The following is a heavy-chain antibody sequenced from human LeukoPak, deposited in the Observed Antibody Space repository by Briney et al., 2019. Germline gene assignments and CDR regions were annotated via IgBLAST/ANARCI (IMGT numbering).Heavy chain of an antibody. D-gene: IGHD6-19*01. CDR1: GFTFSSYD. CDR2: IGTAGDT. J-gene: IGHJ3*02. V-gene: IGHV3-13*01. CDR3: ARGGYSSGWGRNPDAFDI. Sequence: SGGSLRLPCAASGFTFSSYDMHWVRQATGKGLEWVSAIGTAGDTYYPGSVKGRFTISRENAKNSLYLQMNSLRAGDTAVYYCARGGYSSGWGRNPDAFDIWGQGTMVTVSS.